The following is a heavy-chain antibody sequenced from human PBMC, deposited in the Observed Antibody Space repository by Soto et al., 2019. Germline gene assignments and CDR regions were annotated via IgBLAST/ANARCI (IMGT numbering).Heavy chain of an antibody. Sequence: SETLCLTCGVSGGSIGGGGGSWSWIRQPPGKGLEWIGYIYHSGNIYYNPSLKSRVTISVDRSKNQFSLKLSSVTAADTAVYYCARGQVVAAQHWGQGTLVTVSS. CDR1: GGSIGGGGGS. CDR3: ARGQVVAAQH. J-gene: IGHJ4*02. CDR2: IYHSGNI. V-gene: IGHV4-30-2*01. D-gene: IGHD2-15*01.